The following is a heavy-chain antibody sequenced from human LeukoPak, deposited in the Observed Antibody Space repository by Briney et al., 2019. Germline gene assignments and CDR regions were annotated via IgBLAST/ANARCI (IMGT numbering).Heavy chain of an antibody. CDR2: IYHSGST. V-gene: IGHV4-4*02. J-gene: IGHJ3*02. CDR1: GGXISSPNC. Sequence: SETLSLTCAVSGGXISSPNCWSWVRQPPGKGLEWIGEIYHSGSTNYNPSLKSRVTISIDKSKNQFSLKLTSVTAADTAIYYCARPGIGGAFDIWGQGTMVTVFS. D-gene: IGHD3-3*01. CDR3: ARPGIGGAFDI.